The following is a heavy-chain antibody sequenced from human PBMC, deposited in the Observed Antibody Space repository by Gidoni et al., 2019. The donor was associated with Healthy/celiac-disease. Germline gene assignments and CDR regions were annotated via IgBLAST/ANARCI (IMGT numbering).Heavy chain of an antibody. J-gene: IGHJ6*02. V-gene: IGHV3-11*01. CDR2: ISSSGSTI. Sequence: QVQLVESGGGLVKPGGSLRLSCAASGFTFSDYYMSWIRQAPGKGLEWVSYISSSGSTIYYADSVKGRFTISRDNAKNSRYLQMNSLRAEDTAVYYCARDGEATMQPPQPYYYDYGMDVWGQGTTVTVSS. CDR3: ARDGEATMQPPQPYYYDYGMDV. D-gene: IGHD2-2*01. CDR1: GFTFSDYY.